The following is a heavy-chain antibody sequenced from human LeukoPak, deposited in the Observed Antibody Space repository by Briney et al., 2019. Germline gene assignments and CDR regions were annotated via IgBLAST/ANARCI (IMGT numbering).Heavy chain of an antibody. CDR3: AKDRRGGSYYAATLDI. CDR1: GFTFSGYA. CDR2: ISDSGDIT. V-gene: IGHV3-23*01. D-gene: IGHD1-26*01. J-gene: IGHJ3*02. Sequence: GGSLRLSCAASGFTFSGYAISGVRQAPGKGLEWVSGISDSGDITYYADSVKGRFTISRDNSKNTLYVQMNSLRVEDTAVYYCAKDRRGGSYYAATLDIWGQGTMVTVSS.